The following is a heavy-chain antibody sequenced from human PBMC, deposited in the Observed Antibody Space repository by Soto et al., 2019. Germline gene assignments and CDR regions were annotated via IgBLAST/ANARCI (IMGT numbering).Heavy chain of an antibody. CDR3: AREGAVYYDSSGYYYVSP. J-gene: IGHJ5*02. Sequence: ETLSLTCTVSGGSISSYYWSWIRQPPGKGLEWIGYIYYSGSTNYNPSLKSRVTISVDTSKNQFSLKLSSVTAADTAVYYCAREGAVYYDSSGYYYVSPWGQGTLVTVS. D-gene: IGHD3-22*01. V-gene: IGHV4-59*01. CDR1: GGSISSYY. CDR2: IYYSGST.